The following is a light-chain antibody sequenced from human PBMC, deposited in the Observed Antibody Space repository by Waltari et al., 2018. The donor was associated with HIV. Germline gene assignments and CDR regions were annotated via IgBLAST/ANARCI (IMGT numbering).Light chain of an antibody. CDR3: CSYAGAYTVI. J-gene: IGLJ2*01. CDR1: SSDVGAYDS. Sequence: QSALTQPRSVSGSPGQSVTISCTGTSSDVGAYDSVSWYQQHPGKAPKLIIYDVSHRPSGVPDRFSGSKSGDTASLTISGLQGEDEAEYYCCSYAGAYTVILGGGTKLTVL. CDR2: DVS. V-gene: IGLV2-11*01.